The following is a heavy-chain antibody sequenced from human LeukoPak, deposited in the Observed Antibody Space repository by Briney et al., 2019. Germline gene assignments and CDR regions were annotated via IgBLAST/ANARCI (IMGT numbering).Heavy chain of an antibody. Sequence: PSETLSLTCTVSGGSISSYYWSWIRQPAGKGLEWIGRIYTSGSTNYNPSLKSRVTMSVDTSKNQFSLKLSSVTAADTAVYYCARDGTMVRGVIITYYFDYWGQGTLVTVSS. CDR3: ARDGTMVRGVIITYYFDY. CDR2: IYTSGST. D-gene: IGHD3-10*01. CDR1: GGSISSYY. J-gene: IGHJ4*02. V-gene: IGHV4-4*07.